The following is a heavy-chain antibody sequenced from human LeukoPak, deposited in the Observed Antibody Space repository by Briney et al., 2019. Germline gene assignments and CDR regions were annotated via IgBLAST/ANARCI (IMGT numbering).Heavy chain of an antibody. CDR2: TYYTSRWYH. V-gene: IGHV6-1*01. J-gene: IGHJ4*02. Sequence: SQTLSLTCAISGDSVFSTSAAWNWIRQSPSRGLEWLGRTYYTSRWYHDYALSVESRIIINPDTSKNQLSLQLKSVTPEDTAVYYCARAFYYYGSGSYIFDHWGQGTLVTVSS. D-gene: IGHD3-10*01. CDR3: ARAFYYYGSGSYIFDH. CDR1: GDSVFSTSAA.